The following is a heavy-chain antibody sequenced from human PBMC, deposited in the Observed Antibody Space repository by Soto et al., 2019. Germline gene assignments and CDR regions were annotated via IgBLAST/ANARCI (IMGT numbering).Heavy chain of an antibody. CDR3: AKDDSAAGSYFYGMDV. CDR2: ISYDGDNK. D-gene: IGHD6-6*01. CDR1: GFTFSHYA. J-gene: IGHJ6*02. V-gene: IGHV3-30-3*01. Sequence: QVQLVESGGGVVQPGRSLRLSCVASGFTFSHYAIHWVRQAPGKGLEWVAVISYDGDNKYYADSVKGRFTISRDNTKDTLNLQMNSLRTEDRAVYYCAKDDSAAGSYFYGMDVWGQGTTVTVSS.